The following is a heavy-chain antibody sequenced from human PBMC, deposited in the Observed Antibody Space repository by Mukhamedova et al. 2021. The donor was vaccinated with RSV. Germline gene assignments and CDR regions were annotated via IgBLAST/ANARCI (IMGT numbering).Heavy chain of an antibody. V-gene: IGHV3-33*01. J-gene: IGHJ4*02. CDR1: SYG. CDR2: IWFDGDNK. Sequence: SYGMHWVRQAPGKGLEWVAVIWFDGDNKYYADSVKGRFTISRDNSKNTLSLQINSLRAEDTAVYYCARGQGQEGAATDYWGQGTLV. CDR3: ARGQGQEGAATDY. D-gene: IGHD2-15*01.